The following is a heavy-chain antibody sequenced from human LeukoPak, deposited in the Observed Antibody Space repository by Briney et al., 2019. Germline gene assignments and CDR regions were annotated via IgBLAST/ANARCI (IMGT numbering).Heavy chain of an antibody. V-gene: IGHV4-34*01. CDR1: GRSFSGYY. CDR2: INHSGIT. Sequence: SETLSLTCDVYGRSFSGYYWTWIRQTPGKGLEWIGEINHSGITDYNPSLRSRVTISVDTSKNQFSLKLSSVTAADTAIYYCARAVIVVAAATQRNWFDPWGQGTLVTVSS. D-gene: IGHD2-15*01. J-gene: IGHJ5*02. CDR3: ARAVIVVAAATQRNWFDP.